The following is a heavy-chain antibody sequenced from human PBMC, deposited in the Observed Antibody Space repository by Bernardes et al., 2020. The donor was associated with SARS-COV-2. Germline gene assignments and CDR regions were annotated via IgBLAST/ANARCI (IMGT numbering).Heavy chain of an antibody. CDR1: GFTFDDYA. D-gene: IGHD2-2*01. J-gene: IGHJ4*02. Sequence: GGSLRLSCAASGFTFDDYAMHWVRQAPGKGLEWVSGISWNSGSIGYADSVKGRFTISRDNAKNSLYLQMNSLRAEDTALYYCAKAVGYCSSTSCYPDYWGQGTLVTVSS. CDR2: ISWNSGSI. V-gene: IGHV3-9*01. CDR3: AKAVGYCSSTSCYPDY.